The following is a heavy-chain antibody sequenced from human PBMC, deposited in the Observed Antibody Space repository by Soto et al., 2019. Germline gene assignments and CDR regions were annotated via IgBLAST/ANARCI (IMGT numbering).Heavy chain of an antibody. D-gene: IGHD6-19*01. CDR1: GYTFTSYY. V-gene: IGHV1-46*01. J-gene: IGHJ4*02. CDR2: INPSGGST. CDR3: AREAGAFDY. Sequence: QVQLVQSGAEVKKPGASVKVSCKASGYTFTSYYMHWVRQAPGQGLEWMGIINPSGGSTSYAQKCQGRVTMTRDTSTSTVYMELSSLRSEETAVYYWAREAGAFDYWGQGTLVTVSS.